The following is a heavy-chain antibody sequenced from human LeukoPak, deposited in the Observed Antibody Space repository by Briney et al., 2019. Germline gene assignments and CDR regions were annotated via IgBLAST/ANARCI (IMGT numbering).Heavy chain of an antibody. CDR1: GYRFSSFW. CDR3: ARQSAAAQYTNWFDH. V-gene: IGHV5-51*01. CDR2: IYPADSDT. Sequence: GESLKISCKGSGYRFSSFWIGWVRPMPGKGLEWMGVIYPADSDTRYSPSFQGQVTISADKSTSTAYLQWSTLKASDTAIYYCARQSAAAQYTNWFDHWGQGTLVTVSS. D-gene: IGHD2-2*01. J-gene: IGHJ5*02.